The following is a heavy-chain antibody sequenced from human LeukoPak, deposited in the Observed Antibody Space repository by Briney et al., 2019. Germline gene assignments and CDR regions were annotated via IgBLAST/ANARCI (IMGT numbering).Heavy chain of an antibody. J-gene: IGHJ4*02. CDR3: ARALVGYSRYSHFDY. D-gene: IGHD6-13*01. Sequence: SETLSLTCTVSGGSISSYYWSWIRQSPGKGLEWIGHIYYTGSTDYNPSLKSRLSISVDTSKNQFSLRLSSVTAADTAVYYCARALVGYSRYSHFDYWGQGTLVTVSS. CDR1: GGSISSYY. V-gene: IGHV4-59*12. CDR2: IYYTGST.